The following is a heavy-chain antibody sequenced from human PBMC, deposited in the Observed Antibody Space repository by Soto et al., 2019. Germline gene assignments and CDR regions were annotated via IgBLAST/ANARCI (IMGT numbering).Heavy chain of an antibody. CDR3: ARVVGTRYYFDY. D-gene: IGHD1-26*01. J-gene: IGHJ4*02. CDR2: INHSGST. CDR1: GGSFSGYY. V-gene: IGHV4-34*01. Sequence: QVQLQQWGAGLLKPSETLSLTCAVYGGSFSGYYWSWIRQPPGKGLEWIGEINHSGSTNYNPSLKSRVTISVDTSKNQFSLKLSSVTAADTAVYYCARVVGTRYYFDYWGQGTLVTVSS.